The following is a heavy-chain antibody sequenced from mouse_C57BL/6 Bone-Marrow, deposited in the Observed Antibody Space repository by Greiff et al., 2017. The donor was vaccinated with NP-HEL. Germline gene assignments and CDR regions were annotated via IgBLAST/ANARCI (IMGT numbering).Heavy chain of an antibody. Sequence: QVQLKQSGPELVKPGASVKISCKASGYAFSSSWMHWVTQRPGKGLEWIGRIYPGDGDTKYNGKFKGKGTLTADKSSSTAYMLLLSLTSEYSAVYFCARNYYGSSYYFDYWGQGTTLTVSS. CDR2: IYPGDGDT. D-gene: IGHD1-1*01. J-gene: IGHJ2*01. V-gene: IGHV1-82*01. CDR1: GYAFSSSW. CDR3: ARNYYGSSYYFDY.